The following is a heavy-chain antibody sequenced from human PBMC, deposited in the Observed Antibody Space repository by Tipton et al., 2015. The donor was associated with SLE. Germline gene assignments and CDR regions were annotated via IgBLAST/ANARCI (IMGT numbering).Heavy chain of an antibody. CDR2: IHTSGST. V-gene: IGHV4-4*09. D-gene: IGHD3-22*01. CDR3: ARTPTYYYDSSGYQSWFDP. CDR1: GGSISSYY. Sequence: LRLSCTVSGGSISSYYWSWFRQSPGKGLEWIGYIHTSGSTYYNPPLKSRVTISVDTSKNQFSLKLSSVTAANTAVYYCARTPTYYYDSSGYQSWFDPWGQGTLVTVSS. J-gene: IGHJ5*02.